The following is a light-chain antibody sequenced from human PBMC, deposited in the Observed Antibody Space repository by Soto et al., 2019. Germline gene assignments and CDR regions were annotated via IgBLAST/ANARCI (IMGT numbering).Light chain of an antibody. CDR3: SSYTSSSTLNYV. J-gene: IGLJ1*01. Sequence: QSGLTQPASVSGSPGQSITISFTGTSSDIGNYNYVSWYQQHPGKAPKLMIYEVSNRPSGVSNRFSGSKSGNTASLTISGLQAEDEADYYCSSYTSSSTLNYVFGTGTKVTVL. CDR1: SSDIGNYNY. V-gene: IGLV2-14*01. CDR2: EVS.